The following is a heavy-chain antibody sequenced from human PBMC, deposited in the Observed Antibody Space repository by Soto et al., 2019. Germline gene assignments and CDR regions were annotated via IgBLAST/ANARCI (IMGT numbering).Heavy chain of an antibody. D-gene: IGHD6-13*01. CDR1: GGSVSSSFFY. J-gene: IGHJ4*02. CDR3: ARLTTSSGWSRFDS. CDR2: IYYTGPT. Sequence: PSEALALTCTVSGGSVSSSFFYWSWVRQPAGQRLAWIRYIYYTGPTNYNTSLASRVAMSVDTSKKQFTLNLRSLTAADTARYYCARLTTSSGWSRFDSWGPGMVSTVST. V-gene: IGHV4-61*01.